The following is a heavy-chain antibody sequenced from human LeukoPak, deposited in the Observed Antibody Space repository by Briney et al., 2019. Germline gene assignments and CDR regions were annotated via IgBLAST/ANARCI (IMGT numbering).Heavy chain of an antibody. Sequence: SETLSLTCTVSGGSISSYYWSWIRQPPGKGLEWIGYIYYSGSTNYNPSLKSRVIISVDTSKNQFSLKLSSVTAAVTAVYYCARGLIIAVAGRGELHYWGQGTLVTVSS. V-gene: IGHV4-59*01. CDR3: ARGLIIAVAGRGELHY. J-gene: IGHJ4*02. D-gene: IGHD6-13*01. CDR1: GGSISSYY. CDR2: IYYSGST.